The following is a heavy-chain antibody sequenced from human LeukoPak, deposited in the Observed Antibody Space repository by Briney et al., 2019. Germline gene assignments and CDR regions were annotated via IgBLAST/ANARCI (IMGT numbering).Heavy chain of an antibody. V-gene: IGHV4-39*01. J-gene: IGHJ4*02. D-gene: IGHD4-17*01. CDR2: IYYSGST. Sequence: SETLSLTCTVSGGSISSSSYYWGWTRQPPGKGLEWIGSIYYSGSTYYNPSLKSRVTISVDTSKNQFSLKLSSVTAADTAVYYCARQPGDYGDYGNYYFDYWGQGTLVTVSS. CDR1: GGSISSSSYY. CDR3: ARQPGDYGDYGNYYFDY.